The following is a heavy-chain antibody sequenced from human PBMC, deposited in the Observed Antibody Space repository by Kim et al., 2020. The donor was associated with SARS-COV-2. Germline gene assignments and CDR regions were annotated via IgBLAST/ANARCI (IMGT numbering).Heavy chain of an antibody. J-gene: IGHJ4*02. V-gene: IGHV4-34*01. Sequence: SETLSLTCAVYGGSFSGYYWSWIRQPPGKGLEWIGEINHSGSTNYNPSLKSRVTISVDTSKNQFSLKLSSVTAADTAVYYCARARGRYGGYVRYYFDYWGQGTLVTVSS. CDR1: GGSFSGYY. D-gene: IGHD5-12*01. CDR2: INHSGST. CDR3: ARARGRYGGYVRYYFDY.